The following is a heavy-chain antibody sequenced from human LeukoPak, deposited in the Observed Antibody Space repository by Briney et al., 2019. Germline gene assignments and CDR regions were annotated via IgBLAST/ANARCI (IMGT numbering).Heavy chain of an antibody. J-gene: IGHJ3*02. CDR3: AKDWQYYYGSGSYYHDAFDI. D-gene: IGHD3-10*01. V-gene: IGHV3-30*18. CDR1: GFTFSSYG. Sequence: PGGSLRLSCAASGFTFSSYGMHWVRQAPGKGLEWVAVISYDGSNKYYADSVKGRFTISRDNSKNTLYLQMNSLRAEDTAVYYCAKDWQYYYGSGSYYHDAFDIWGQGTMVTVSS. CDR2: ISYDGSNK.